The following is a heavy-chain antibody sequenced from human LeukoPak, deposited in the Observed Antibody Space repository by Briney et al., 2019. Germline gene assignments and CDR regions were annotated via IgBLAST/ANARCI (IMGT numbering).Heavy chain of an antibody. V-gene: IGHV1-18*01. CDR1: GGTFSSYA. Sequence: ASVKVYCKASGGTFSSYAISWVRQAPGQGLEWMGWISAYNGDTNYAQKLQGRVTMTTDTSTSTAYMELRSLRSDDTAVYYCARNHIVGAAHDAFDIWGQGTMVTVSS. D-gene: IGHD1-26*01. CDR2: ISAYNGDT. J-gene: IGHJ3*02. CDR3: ARNHIVGAAHDAFDI.